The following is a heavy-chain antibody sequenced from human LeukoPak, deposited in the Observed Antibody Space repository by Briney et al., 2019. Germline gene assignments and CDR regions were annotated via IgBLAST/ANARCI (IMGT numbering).Heavy chain of an antibody. D-gene: IGHD3-22*01. CDR2: ISAYNGNT. J-gene: IGHJ4*02. Sequence: VKVSCKASGYTFTSYGISWVRQAPGQGLEWVGWISAYNGNTNYAQKLQGRVTMTTDTSTRTAYMELRSLRSDDAAVYYCAREFNYYDSSGYYGIDYWGQGTLVTVSS. CDR1: GYTFTSYG. CDR3: AREFNYYDSSGYYGIDY. V-gene: IGHV1-18*01.